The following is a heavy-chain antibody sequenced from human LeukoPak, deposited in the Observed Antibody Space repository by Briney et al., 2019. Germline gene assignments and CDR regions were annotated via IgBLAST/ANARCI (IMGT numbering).Heavy chain of an antibody. V-gene: IGHV4-4*07. J-gene: IGHJ4*02. CDR2: IYNGGTT. Sequence: SETLSLTCTVSGGSVSSNYWNWIRQPPGKGLEWIGRIYNGGTTNYNPSLESRVTISIDRSKNQFSLKLTSVTAADTAVYYCAHSISMDFEYWGQGTLVTVSS. D-gene: IGHD2/OR15-2a*01. CDR3: AHSISMDFEY. CDR1: GGSVSSNY.